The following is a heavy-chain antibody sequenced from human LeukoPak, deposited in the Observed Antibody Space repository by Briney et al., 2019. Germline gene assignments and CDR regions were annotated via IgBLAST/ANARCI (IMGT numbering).Heavy chain of an antibody. CDR2: ISSSGSTI. J-gene: IGHJ3*02. D-gene: IGHD5-18*01. CDR3: AKIPTAKAFDI. CDR1: GFTFSDYY. V-gene: IGHV3-11*01. Sequence: GGSLRLSCAASGFTFSDYYMSWIRQAPGKGLEWVSYISSSGSTIYYADSVKGRFTISRDNSKNTLYLQMNSLRAEDTAVYYCAKIPTAKAFDIWGQGTMVTVSS.